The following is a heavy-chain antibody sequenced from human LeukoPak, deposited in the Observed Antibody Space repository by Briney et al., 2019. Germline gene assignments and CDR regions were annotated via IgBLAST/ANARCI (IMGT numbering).Heavy chain of an antibody. Sequence: GGSLRLSCAASGFTFSTYWMSWVRQAPGKGLEWVANIKQDGSEKYYVDSVKGRFTISRDNAKNSVYLQMNSLRAEDTAVYYCARAPYSSSAFDYWGQGTLVTVSS. CDR2: IKQDGSEK. CDR1: GFTFSTYW. D-gene: IGHD6-6*01. CDR3: ARAPYSSSAFDY. J-gene: IGHJ4*02. V-gene: IGHV3-7*01.